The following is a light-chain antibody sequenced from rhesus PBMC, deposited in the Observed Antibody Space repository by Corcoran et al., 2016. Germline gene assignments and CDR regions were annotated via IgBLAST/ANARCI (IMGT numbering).Light chain of an antibody. CDR2: DAS. CDR3: QQHNSFPFT. V-gene: IGKV1-25*01. J-gene: IGKJ3*01. Sequence: DIQMTQSPSSLSASVGDTVTITCQASQGISKYLAWYQQKPGKAPKLLIYDASTLQRGVPSRFSGSGPWTEFTLPISSLQPEDFATYYCQQHNSFPFTFGPGTKLDIK. CDR1: QGISKY.